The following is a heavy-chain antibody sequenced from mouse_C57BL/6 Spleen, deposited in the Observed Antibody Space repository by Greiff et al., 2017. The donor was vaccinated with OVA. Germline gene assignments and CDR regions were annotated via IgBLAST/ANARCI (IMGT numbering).Heavy chain of an antibody. CDR1: GFSLTSYA. CDR2: ICPGGGT. V-gene: IGHV2-9-1*01. CDR3: AARYGYYYAMDY. D-gene: IGHD2-2*01. J-gene: IGHJ4*01. Sequence: QVQLKQSGPGLVAPSPSLSITCTVSGFSLTSYAISWVRQPPGKGLEWLGVICPGGGTNYDSTLKTRLVISKVNTNSQVFLIMISRQTADAAGYYCAARYGYYYAMDYWGKGTSVTVSS.